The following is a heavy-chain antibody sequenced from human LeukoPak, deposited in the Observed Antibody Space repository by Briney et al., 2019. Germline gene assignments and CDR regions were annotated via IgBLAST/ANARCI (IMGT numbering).Heavy chain of an antibody. CDR1: GFTFNNYA. CDR2: ISGSGGST. D-gene: IGHD1-26*01. CDR3: AKDPKSYSGSYFRYY. Sequence: GGSLRLSCAASGFTFNNYAMFWVRQAPGKGLEWVSAISGSGGSTYYADSVKGRFTISRDNSKNTLYLQMNSLRAEDTAVYYCAKDPKSYSGSYFRYYWGQGTLVTVSS. J-gene: IGHJ4*02. V-gene: IGHV3-23*01.